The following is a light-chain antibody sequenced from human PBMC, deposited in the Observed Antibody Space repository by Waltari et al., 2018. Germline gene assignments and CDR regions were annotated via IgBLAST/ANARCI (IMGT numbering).Light chain of an antibody. CDR3: QQYDGSAVT. Sequence: IVLTQSPDTLSLSPGERATLSCRASQSVTSISLAWYQQKPGQAPRLLIYSTSSRATDFSDRFSGSGSGTDFTLTINRLEPEDSAVYHCQQYDGSAVTFGGGTRVESK. CDR2: STS. CDR1: QSVTSIS. J-gene: IGKJ4*01. V-gene: IGKV3-20*01.